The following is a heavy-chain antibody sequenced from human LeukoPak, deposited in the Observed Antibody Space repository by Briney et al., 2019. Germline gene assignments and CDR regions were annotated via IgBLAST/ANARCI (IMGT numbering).Heavy chain of an antibody. CDR3: ARIDSSSWYYFDY. Sequence: GASVKVSCKASGGTFSSYAISWVRQAPGQGLEWMGRIIPILGIANYAQKFQGRVTMTRDTSISTAYMELSSLRSEDTAVYYCARIDSSSWYYFDYWGQGTLVTVSS. V-gene: IGHV1-69*04. CDR2: IIPILGIA. CDR1: GGTFSSYA. D-gene: IGHD6-13*01. J-gene: IGHJ4*02.